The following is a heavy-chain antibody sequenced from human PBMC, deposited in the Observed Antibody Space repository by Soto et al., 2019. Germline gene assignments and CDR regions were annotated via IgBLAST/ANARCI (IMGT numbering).Heavy chain of an antibody. Sequence: QVQLQESGPGLVKPSQTLSLTCTVSGGSISSGGYYWSWIRQHPGKGLEWIGYIYYSGSTYYNTSLKSRVTIEVDTSKNQFSMKLSSVTAADTAVYYCARATVTTDYYYYGMDVWGQGTTVTVSS. CDR3: ARATVTTDYYYYGMDV. CDR2: IYYSGST. V-gene: IGHV4-31*03. CDR1: GGSISSGGYY. D-gene: IGHD4-17*01. J-gene: IGHJ6*02.